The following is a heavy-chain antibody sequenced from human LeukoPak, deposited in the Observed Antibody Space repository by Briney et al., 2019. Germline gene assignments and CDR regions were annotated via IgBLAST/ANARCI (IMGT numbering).Heavy chain of an antibody. CDR2: ISYDGSNK. V-gene: IGHV3-30*03. J-gene: IGHJ4*02. D-gene: IGHD2-15*01. Sequence: AGGSLRLSCAASGFTFSSYGMHWVRQAPGKGLEWVAVISYDGSNKYYTDSVNGRFTISRDNSKNTLYLQMNSLRVEDTAVYYCAREVTPYYWGQGTLVTVSS. CDR3: AREVTPYY. CDR1: GFTFSSYG.